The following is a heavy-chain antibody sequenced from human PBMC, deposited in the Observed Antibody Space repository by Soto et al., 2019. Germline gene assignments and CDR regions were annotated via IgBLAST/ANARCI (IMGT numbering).Heavy chain of an antibody. V-gene: IGHV3-23*01. CDR2: ISGSGGST. D-gene: IGHD1-26*01. J-gene: IGHJ4*02. CDR1: GFTFSSYA. CDR3: AKVHGQWELLTQEGYYFDY. Sequence: QPGGSLRLSCAASGFTFSSYAMSWVRQAPGKGLEWVSAISGSGGSTYYADSVKGRFTISRDNSKNTLYLQMNSLRAEDTAVYYCAKVHGQWELLTQEGYYFDYWGQGTLVTVSS.